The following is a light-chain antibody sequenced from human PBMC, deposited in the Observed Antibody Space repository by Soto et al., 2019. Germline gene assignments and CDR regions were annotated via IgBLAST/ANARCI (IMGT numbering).Light chain of an antibody. J-gene: IGLJ2*01. CDR2: EVA. V-gene: IGLV2-14*01. CDR1: RRDVGGYDY. Sequence: QSALTQPASVSGSLGQSITISCSGTRRDVGGYDYVSWYQQHPGKAPKLMIYEVANRPSGVSDRFSGSKSANTASLTISGLQAEDEADYYCSSYTSSATLIFGGGTKLTVL. CDR3: SSYTSSATLI.